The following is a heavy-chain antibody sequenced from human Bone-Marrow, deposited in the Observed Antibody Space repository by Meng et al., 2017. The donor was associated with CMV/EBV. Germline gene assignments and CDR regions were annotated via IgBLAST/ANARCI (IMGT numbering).Heavy chain of an antibody. V-gene: IGHV3-48*04. CDR2: IITTGETV. D-gene: IGHD2-15*01. CDR3: ARGDCTGYSCYMDV. Sequence: GGSLRLSCAASGFTFSSYGMHWVRQAPGKGLEWVSHIITTGETVHYGDSVKGRFTISRDNARNSVYLQMNSLRAEDTALYYCARGDCTGYSCYMDVWGQGTSVTVSS. CDR1: GFTFSSYG. J-gene: IGHJ6*02.